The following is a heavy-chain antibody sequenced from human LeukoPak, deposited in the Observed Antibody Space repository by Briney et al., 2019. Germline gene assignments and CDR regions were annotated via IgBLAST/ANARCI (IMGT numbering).Heavy chain of an antibody. J-gene: IGHJ4*02. D-gene: IGHD3-10*01. CDR1: GGSISSSSYY. CDR3: ARDQDYYGSGSYGPDH. CDR2: TYYSGST. V-gene: IGHV4-39*07. Sequence: SETLSLTCTVSGGSISSSSYYWGWIRPPPGKGLEWIGSTYYSGSTYYHPSLKSRVTISVDTSRNQFSLKLSSVTAADTAIYYCARDQDYYGSGSYGPDHWGQGTQVTVSS.